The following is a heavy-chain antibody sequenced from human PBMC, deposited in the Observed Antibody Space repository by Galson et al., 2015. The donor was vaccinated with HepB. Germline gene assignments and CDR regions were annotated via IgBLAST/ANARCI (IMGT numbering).Heavy chain of an antibody. D-gene: IGHD2-2*01. Sequence: SLRLSCAASGFTFSNAWMNWVRQAPGKGLEWVGRIKSKTDGGTTDYAAPVKGRFTISRDDSKNTLYLQMNSLKTEDTAVYYCTTSGYRDIVVVPAAPKRSYYMGVWGKGTTVTVSS. J-gene: IGHJ6*03. CDR3: TTSGYRDIVVVPAAPKRSYYMGV. V-gene: IGHV3-15*07. CDR2: IKSKTDGGTT. CDR1: GFTFSNAW.